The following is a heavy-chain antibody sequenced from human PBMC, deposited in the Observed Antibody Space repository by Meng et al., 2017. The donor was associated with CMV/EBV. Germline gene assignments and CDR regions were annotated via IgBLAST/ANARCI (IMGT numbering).Heavy chain of an antibody. CDR3: ARYVRQAQDIGVVTAAIGRYYFDY. D-gene: IGHD2-2*02. V-gene: IGHV4-34*01. CDR1: GGSFSGYY. CDR2: INHSGST. J-gene: IGHJ4*02. Sequence: SQTLSLTCAVYGGSFSGYYWSWIRQPPGKGLEWIGEINHSGSTNYNPSLKSRVTISVDTSKNQCSLKLSSVTAADTAVYYCARYVRQAQDIGVVTAAIGRYYFDYWGQGTLVTVSS.